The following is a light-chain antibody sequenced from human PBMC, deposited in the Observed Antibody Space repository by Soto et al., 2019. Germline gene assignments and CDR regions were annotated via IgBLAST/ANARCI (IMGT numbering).Light chain of an antibody. J-gene: IGKJ1*01. CDR3: QQYQNLWT. Sequence: IRMTQSPATLSVSLGERATLSCRAGQTIYSNVAWYQQRPGQAPRLLIYRASTRATGVPARFSGSGSGTEFTLTISSLQSEDFAIYYCQQYQNLWTFGQGTKVDI. V-gene: IGKV3-15*01. CDR1: QTIYSN. CDR2: RAS.